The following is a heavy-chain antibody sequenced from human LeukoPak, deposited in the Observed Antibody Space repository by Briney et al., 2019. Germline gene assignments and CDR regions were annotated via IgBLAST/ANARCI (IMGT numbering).Heavy chain of an antibody. CDR2: INPNSGGT. D-gene: IGHD1-14*01. V-gene: IGHV1-2*02. CDR3: ARAIITSQNI. CDR1: GYTFTGYY. J-gene: IGHJ4*02. Sequence: GASVKVSCKASGYTFTGYYMDWVRQAPGQGLEWMGWINPNSGGTNYAQKFQGRVTMTRDTSISTAYMELSRLRSDDTAVYYCARAIITSQNIWGQGTLVTVSS.